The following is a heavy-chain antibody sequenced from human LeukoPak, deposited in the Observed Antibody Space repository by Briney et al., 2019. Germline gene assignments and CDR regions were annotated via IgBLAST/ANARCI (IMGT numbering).Heavy chain of an antibody. J-gene: IGHJ3*02. CDR3: VREYSSSSGRAFDM. CDR2: ISTDGSST. V-gene: IGHV3-74*01. D-gene: IGHD6-6*01. CDR1: GFTFSSYW. Sequence: GVSLRLSCAASGFTFSSYWMHWVRQAPGKGLVWVSRISTDGSSTNSADSVKGRLTISRDNAKNTLYLQMNSLRAEDTAVDYCVREYSSSSGRAFDMWGQGTMVTVSP.